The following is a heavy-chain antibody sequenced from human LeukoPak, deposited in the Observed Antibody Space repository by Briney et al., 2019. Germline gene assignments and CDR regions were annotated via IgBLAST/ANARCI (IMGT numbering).Heavy chain of an antibody. Sequence: GGSLRLSCAASEYTFSSYAMSWVRQAPGKGLECISGFSGSGGSTYYADSVKGRFTISRDNAKNTLYLQMNSLRVEDTALYYCGRGKSPAAVDDWGQGTLVTVPS. J-gene: IGHJ4*02. CDR3: GRGKSPAAVDD. D-gene: IGHD2-2*01. CDR1: EYTFSSYA. CDR2: FSGSGGST. V-gene: IGHV3-23*01.